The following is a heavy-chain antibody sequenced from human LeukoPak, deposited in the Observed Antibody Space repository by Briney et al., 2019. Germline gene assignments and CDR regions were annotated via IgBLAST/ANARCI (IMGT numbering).Heavy chain of an antibody. D-gene: IGHD1-1*01. J-gene: IGHJ4*02. CDR2: IYYSGST. V-gene: IGHV4-39*01. Sequence: SETLSLTCTVSGGSISSSSYYWGWIRQPPGKGLEWIVSIYYSGSTYYNPSLKSRVTISVDTSKNQFSLKLSSVTAADTAVYYCARGNWNDLFDYWGQGTLVTVSS. CDR1: GGSISSSSYY. CDR3: ARGNWNDLFDY.